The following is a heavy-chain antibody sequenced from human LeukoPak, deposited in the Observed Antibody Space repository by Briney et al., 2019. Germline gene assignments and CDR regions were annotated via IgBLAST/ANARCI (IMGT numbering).Heavy chain of an antibody. J-gene: IGHJ3*02. CDR3: ATEPAGYYDSSGLGAFDI. CDR1: GYTLTELS. D-gene: IGHD3-22*01. CDR2: FDPEDGET. V-gene: IGHV1-24*01. Sequence: ASVKVSCKVSGYTLTELSMHWVRQAPGKGLEWMGGFDPEDGETIYAQKFQGRVTMTEDTSTDTAYMELSSLRSEDTAVYYSATEPAGYYDSSGLGAFDIWGQGTMVTVSS.